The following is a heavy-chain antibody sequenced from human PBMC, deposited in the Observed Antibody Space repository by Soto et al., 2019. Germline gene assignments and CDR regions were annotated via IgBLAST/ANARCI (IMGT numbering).Heavy chain of an antibody. D-gene: IGHD3-3*01. J-gene: IGHJ4*02. CDR2: MNPNSGNT. Sequence: QVQLVQSGAEVKKPGASVKVSYKASGYTFTSYDINWVRQATGQGLEWMGWMNPNSGNTGYAQKVQGRVTMTRNTSISTAYMELSSLRSEDTAVYYCARGRLSDAIFGVVAPNDYWGQGTLVTVSS. V-gene: IGHV1-8*01. CDR3: ARGRLSDAIFGVVAPNDY. CDR1: GYTFTSYD.